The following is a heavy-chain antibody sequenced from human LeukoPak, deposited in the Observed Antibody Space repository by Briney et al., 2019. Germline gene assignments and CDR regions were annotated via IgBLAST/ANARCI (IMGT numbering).Heavy chain of an antibody. D-gene: IGHD3-3*01. CDR3: ATPHKYYDVWRGYCPFDN. V-gene: IGHV1-69*13. CDR1: GGTFSNYA. CDR2: IIPIYGTT. Sequence: GASVKVSCKASGGTFSNYAINWVRQAPGQGLEWLGGIIPIYGTTNHGQTFQGRVTITADESTTTAYMELSSLRSEDTALYYCATPHKYYDVWRGYCPFDNWGQGTLVTVSS. J-gene: IGHJ4*02.